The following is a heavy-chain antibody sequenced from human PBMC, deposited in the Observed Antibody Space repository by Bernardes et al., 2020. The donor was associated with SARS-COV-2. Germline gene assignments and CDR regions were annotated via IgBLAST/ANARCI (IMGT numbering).Heavy chain of an antibody. CDR1: GLTFSNAW. CDR2: IKSKTDGGTT. V-gene: IGHV3-15*01. CDR3: TTDTRNYYYGMDV. Sequence: GGSLRLSCAASGLTFSNAWMSWVRQAPGKGLEWVGRIKSKTDGGTTDYAAPVKGRFTISRDDSKNTLYLQMNSLKTEDTAVYYCTTDTRNYYYGMDVWGQGTTVTVSS. J-gene: IGHJ6*02.